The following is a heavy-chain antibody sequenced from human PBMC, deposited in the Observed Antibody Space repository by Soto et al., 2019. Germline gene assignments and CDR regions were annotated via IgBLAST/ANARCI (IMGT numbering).Heavy chain of an antibody. V-gene: IGHV5-51*01. J-gene: IGHJ5*02. D-gene: IGHD3-22*01. CDR3: ATKESRGYFKWLDP. Sequence: LGESLKISCQASGYTFTRKWIAWVRQRPGEGLEYMGIIYPADLDTRYSPSFQGQVTISVDRSSSTSFLQWSSLKASDTATYYCATKESRGYFKWLDPWGQGTLGTVSS. CDR1: GYTFTRKW. CDR2: IYPADLDT.